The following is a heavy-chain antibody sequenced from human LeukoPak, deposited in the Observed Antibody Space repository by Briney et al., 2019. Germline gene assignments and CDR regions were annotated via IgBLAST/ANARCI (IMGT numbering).Heavy chain of an antibody. J-gene: IGHJ5*02. CDR3: ARDKGSIDP. D-gene: IGHD2-2*01. V-gene: IGHV4-59*01. CDR1: GGSISSYY. Sequence: SETLSLTCTVSGGSISSYYWSWIRQPPGKGLEWIGYIYYSGSTNYNPSLKSRVTISVDTYKNQFSLKLSSVTAADTAVYYCARDKGSIDPWGQGTLVTVSS. CDR2: IYYSGST.